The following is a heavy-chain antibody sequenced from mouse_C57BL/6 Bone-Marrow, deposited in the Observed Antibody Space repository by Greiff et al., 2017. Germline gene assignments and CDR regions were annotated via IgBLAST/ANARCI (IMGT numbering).Heavy chain of an antibody. Sequence: EVKLVESGGGLVKPGGSLKLSCAASGFTFSDYGMHWVRQAPEKGLEWVAYISSGSSTIYYADTVKGRFTISRDNAKNTLFLQMTSLRSEDTAMYYCARCEWLRRGPWFAYWGQGTLVTVSA. V-gene: IGHV5-17*01. J-gene: IGHJ3*01. D-gene: IGHD2-2*01. CDR1: GFTFSDYG. CDR3: ARCEWLRRGPWFAY. CDR2: ISSGSSTI.